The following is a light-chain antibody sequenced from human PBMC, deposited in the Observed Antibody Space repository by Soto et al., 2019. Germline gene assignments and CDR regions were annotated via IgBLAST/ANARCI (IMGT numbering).Light chain of an antibody. CDR1: QSALYSSNNKNY. V-gene: IGKV4-1*01. J-gene: IGKJ1*01. CDR3: QQYYTTPWT. Sequence: DILMTQSPDSLAVSLGERATINCKSSQSALYSSNNKNYLAWYQQKPGQPPKALIYWASTRESGVPDRFSGSGSGTDFTLTISSLQAEDVAVYYCQQYYTTPWTFGQGTKV. CDR2: WAS.